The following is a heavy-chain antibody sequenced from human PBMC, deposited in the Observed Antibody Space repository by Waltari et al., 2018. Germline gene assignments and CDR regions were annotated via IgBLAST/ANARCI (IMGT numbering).Heavy chain of an antibody. CDR3: AREPIGGLFDY. V-gene: IGHV3-7*01. CDR1: GFTFSTYW. Sequence: EVQLVESGGGLVQPGGSLRLSCAASGFTFSTYWMSWVRQAPGKGLEWVANIKQDGSGKYYVDSVKGRFTISRDNAKNSLYLQMNSLRAEDTAVYYCAREPIGGLFDYWGQGTLVTVSS. J-gene: IGHJ4*02. D-gene: IGHD3-10*01. CDR2: IKQDGSGK.